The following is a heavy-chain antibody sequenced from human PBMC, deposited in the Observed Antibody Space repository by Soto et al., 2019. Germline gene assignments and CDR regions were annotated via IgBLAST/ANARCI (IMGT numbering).Heavy chain of an antibody. CDR3: ARAAAP. Sequence: QVQLVHSGVEVKRSAASVKVSSKASGYTFTTFDINWVRQAAGQGFEWLGWMSPTSGNTGYAQKFQGRITLTRSTSISTAYMELTGPTPDDSAVSYFARAAAPLGQATLVTVSS. CDR1: GYTFTTFD. V-gene: IGHV1-8*01. J-gene: IGHJ5*02. CDR2: MSPTSGNT.